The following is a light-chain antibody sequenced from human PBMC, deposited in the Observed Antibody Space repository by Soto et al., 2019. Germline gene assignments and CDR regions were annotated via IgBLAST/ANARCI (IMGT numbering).Light chain of an antibody. Sequence: DIQMTQSPSTLSGSVGDRVTITCRASQTISSWLAWYQQKPGKAPKLLIYKASTLKSGVPSRFIDSGSGTEFTLTISSLQPDDFATCYCQHYNSYSEAFGQGTKVDTK. CDR1: QTISSW. CDR3: QHYNSYSEA. CDR2: KAS. V-gene: IGKV1-5*03. J-gene: IGKJ1*01.